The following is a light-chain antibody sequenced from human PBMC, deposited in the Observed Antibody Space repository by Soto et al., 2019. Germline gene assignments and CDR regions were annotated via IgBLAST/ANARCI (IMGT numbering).Light chain of an antibody. CDR2: DVN. CDR3: SSYTTGTTLVL. Sequence: QSVLTQPASVSGSPGQSITISCTGTSSDISTYNYVSWYQQHPGRAPKLMIYDVNNRPSGVSHRFSGSKSGNTASLTISGLQAEDGADYYCSSYTTGTTLVLFGGGTKLTVL. CDR1: SSDISTYNY. V-gene: IGLV2-14*01. J-gene: IGLJ2*01.